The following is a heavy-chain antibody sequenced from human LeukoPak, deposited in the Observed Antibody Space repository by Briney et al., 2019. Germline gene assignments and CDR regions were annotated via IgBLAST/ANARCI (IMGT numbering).Heavy chain of an antibody. CDR3: AREIPRGYYDFWSGYYPPDY. J-gene: IGHJ4*02. D-gene: IGHD3-3*01. CDR2: IKQDGSEK. Sequence: PGGSLRLSCAASGFTFSSYWMSWVRQAPGKGLEWGANIKQDGSEKYYVDSVKGRFTISRDNAKNSLYLQMNSLRAEDTAVYYCAREIPRGYYDFWSGYYPPDYWGQGTLVTVSS. CDR1: GFTFSSYW. V-gene: IGHV3-7*01.